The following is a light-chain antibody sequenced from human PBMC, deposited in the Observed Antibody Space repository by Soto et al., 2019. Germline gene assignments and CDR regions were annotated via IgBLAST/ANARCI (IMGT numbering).Light chain of an antibody. V-gene: IGKV1-5*03. CDR3: HQYNSYLYT. CDR2: KAS. CDR1: QSISSW. Sequence: DIPMTQSPSTLSASVGDRVTITCRASQSISSWLAWYQQKPGKAPKLLIYKASSLESGVPSGFSGSGSGTEFTLTISSLQPDDFATYYCHQYNSYLYTFGQGTKLEIK. J-gene: IGKJ2*01.